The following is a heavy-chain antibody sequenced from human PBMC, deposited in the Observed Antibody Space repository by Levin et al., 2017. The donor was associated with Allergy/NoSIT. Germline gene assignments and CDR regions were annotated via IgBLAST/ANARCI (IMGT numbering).Heavy chain of an antibody. CDR1: GFSLSTSGMC. CDR2: IDWDDDK. Sequence: VSGPTLVKPTQTLTLTCTFSGFSLSTSGMCVSWFRQPPGKALEWLALIDWDDDKYYRTSLKTRLTISKDTSKDQVVLTMTNMDPVDTATYYCAREYSSGWYRIFDIWGQGTMVTVSS. CDR3: AREYSSGWYRIFDI. D-gene: IGHD6-19*01. J-gene: IGHJ3*02. V-gene: IGHV2-70*13.